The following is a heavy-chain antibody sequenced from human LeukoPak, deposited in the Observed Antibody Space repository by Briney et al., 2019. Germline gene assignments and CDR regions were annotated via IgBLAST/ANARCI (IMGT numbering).Heavy chain of an antibody. CDR1: GGSISSYY. CDR2: IHYSGST. Sequence: SETLSLTCTVSGGSISSYYWSWIRQPPGKGLEWIGYIHYSGSTNYNPSLKSRVTISVDTSKNQFSLKLSSVTAADTAVYYCARHASSSPYYFDYWGQGTMVTVSS. J-gene: IGHJ4*02. D-gene: IGHD6-6*01. CDR3: ARHASSSPYYFDY. V-gene: IGHV4-59*08.